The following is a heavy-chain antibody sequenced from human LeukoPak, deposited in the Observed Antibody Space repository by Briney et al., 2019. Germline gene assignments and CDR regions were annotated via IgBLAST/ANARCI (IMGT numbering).Heavy chain of an antibody. CDR2: ISWNSGSI. D-gene: IGHD2-21*02. CDR1: GFTFDDYA. Sequence: GRSLRLSCAASGFTFDDYAMHWVRQAPGKGLEWVSGISWNSGSIGYADSVKGRFTISRDNAKNSLYLQMNSLRAEDTAIYYCAKDHANTPVVTNWGQGILVSVSS. J-gene: IGHJ4*02. V-gene: IGHV3-9*01. CDR3: AKDHANTPVVTN.